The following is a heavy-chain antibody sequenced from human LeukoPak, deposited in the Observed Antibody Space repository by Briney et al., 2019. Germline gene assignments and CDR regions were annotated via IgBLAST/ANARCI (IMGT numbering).Heavy chain of an antibody. D-gene: IGHD5-12*01. Sequence: SETLSLTCAVYVGSFSGYCWSWIRQTPGKGLEWIGEISNSGRTNYNPSLKRRVSISVETSKKKFSLRRKSVAAADTGLYFCARSGSPRRGFAPWGQGTLVTVSS. J-gene: IGHJ5*02. CDR3: ARSGSPRRGFAP. V-gene: IGHV4-34*01. CDR2: ISNSGRT. CDR1: VGSFSGYC.